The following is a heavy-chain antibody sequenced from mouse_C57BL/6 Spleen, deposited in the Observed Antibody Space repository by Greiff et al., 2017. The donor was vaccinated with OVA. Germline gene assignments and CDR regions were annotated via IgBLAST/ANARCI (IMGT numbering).Heavy chain of an antibody. CDR3: ARFITTVVDYAMDY. CDR2: ISYDGSN. J-gene: IGHJ4*01. V-gene: IGHV3-6*01. D-gene: IGHD1-1*01. CDR1: GYSITSGYY. Sequence: EVKLMESGPGLVKPSQSLSLTCSVTGYSITSGYYWNWIRQFPGNKLEWMGYISYDGSNNYTPSLKNRISITRATSKNQFFLQLNSVTTEDTATYDCARFITTVVDYAMDYWGQGTSVTVSS.